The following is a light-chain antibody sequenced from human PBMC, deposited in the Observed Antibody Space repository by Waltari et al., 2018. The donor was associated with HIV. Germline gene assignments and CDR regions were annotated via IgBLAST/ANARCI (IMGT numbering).Light chain of an antibody. CDR2: GAS. Sequence: IVLTQSPGTLSLSPGERATLSCRASQSVSSSYLAWYQQKPGQAPRLLIYGASSRATGIPDRFSGSGSGTDITLTISRLEPEDFAVYYCQQYGSSLLTFGGGTKVEIK. CDR1: QSVSSSY. CDR3: QQYGSSLLT. J-gene: IGKJ4*01. V-gene: IGKV3-20*01.